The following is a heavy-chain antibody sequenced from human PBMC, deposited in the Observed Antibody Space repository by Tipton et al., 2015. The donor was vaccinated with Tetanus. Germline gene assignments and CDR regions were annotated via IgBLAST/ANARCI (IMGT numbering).Heavy chain of an antibody. J-gene: IGHJ4*02. CDR2: INLSGRT. D-gene: IGHD4-23*01. CDR1: GGSFSGHY. CDR3: GTHISGGSIDY. V-gene: IGHV4-34*01. Sequence: TLSLTCAVYGGSFSGHYWSWIRQPPGKGLEWIGEINLSGRTNYNSSLKSRVTISVDTSKNQFSLRLTSMTAADTAIYYCGTHISGGSIDYWGRGTLVTVSS.